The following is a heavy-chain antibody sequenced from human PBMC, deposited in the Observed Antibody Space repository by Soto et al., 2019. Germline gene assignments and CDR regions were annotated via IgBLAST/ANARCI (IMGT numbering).Heavy chain of an antibody. CDR1: GFTFSSYA. CDR2: ISSSGIST. J-gene: IGHJ6*02. Sequence: GGSLRLSFAASGFTFSSYAMSCVCQAPGKGLEWVSAISSSGISTYYADSVKGRFTISRDNSKNTLYLQMNSLRAEDTAVYYCAKGFSGLDVWGQGTRVTV. V-gene: IGHV3-23*01. D-gene: IGHD3-10*01. CDR3: AKGFSGLDV.